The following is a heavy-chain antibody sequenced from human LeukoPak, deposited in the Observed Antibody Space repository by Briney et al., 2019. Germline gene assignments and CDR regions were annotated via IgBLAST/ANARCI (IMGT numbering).Heavy chain of an antibody. CDR3: ARAQYSGSCFDY. CDR2: IYYSAAT. J-gene: IGHJ4*02. Sequence: PSETLSLTCTVSVGSISGYFWSSVRQAPGTGLDWIGHIYYSAATNYNPSLRSRVTISVYTSKNQFSLKLRPVTAADTAVYYCARAQYSGSCFDYWGQGALVTVSS. D-gene: IGHD1-26*01. CDR1: VGSISGYF. V-gene: IGHV4-59*13.